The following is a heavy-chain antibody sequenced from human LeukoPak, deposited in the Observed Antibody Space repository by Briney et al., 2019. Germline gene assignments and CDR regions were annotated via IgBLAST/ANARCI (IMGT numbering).Heavy chain of an antibody. J-gene: IGHJ4*02. CDR1: GYTFTDYY. D-gene: IGHD3-22*01. CDR3: ATFYYYDSSGYYYNDY. V-gene: IGHV1-69-2*01. Sequence: GASVKVSCKASGYTFTDYYMHWVQQAPGKGLEWMGRVDPEDGETIYAEKFQGRVTITADTSTDTAYMELSSLRSEDTAVYYCATFYYYDSSGYYYNDYWGQGTLVTVSS. CDR2: VDPEDGET.